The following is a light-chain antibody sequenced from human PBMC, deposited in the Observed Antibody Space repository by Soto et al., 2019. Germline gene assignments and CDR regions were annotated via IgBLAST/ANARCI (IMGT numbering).Light chain of an antibody. CDR1: TGAVTSDRY. CDR2: DTT. Sequence: QAVVTQEPSVTVSPGGTVTLTCGSSTGAVTSDRYPYWFQQQPGQVPRALIFDTTNTHSWTPARFSGSLLGDKAALTLSGAQPEDEADYYCLLHYSGGRRVFGGGTNLTVL. CDR3: LLHYSGGRRV. V-gene: IGLV7-46*01. J-gene: IGLJ3*02.